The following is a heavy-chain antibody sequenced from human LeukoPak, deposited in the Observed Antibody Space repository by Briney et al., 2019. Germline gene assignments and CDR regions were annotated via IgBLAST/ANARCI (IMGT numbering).Heavy chain of an antibody. CDR2: INPNSGGT. D-gene: IGHD6-13*01. Sequence: ASVKVSCKASGYTFTGYYMHWVRQAPGQGLEWMGWINPNSGGTNYAQKFQGRVTMTRDTSIGTAYMELSRLRSDDTAVYYCARDFAGLDIAAAGTNDYWGQGTLVTVSS. CDR1: GYTFTGYY. J-gene: IGHJ4*02. V-gene: IGHV1-2*02. CDR3: ARDFAGLDIAAAGTNDY.